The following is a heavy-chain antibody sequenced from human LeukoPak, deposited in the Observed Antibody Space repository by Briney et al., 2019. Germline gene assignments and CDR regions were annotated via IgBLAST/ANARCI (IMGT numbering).Heavy chain of an antibody. CDR3: ARVSYAPDYDFWSGPFDY. J-gene: IGHJ4*02. Sequence: ASVKVSCKASGCTFTSYYMHWVRQAPGQGLEWMGIINPSGGSTSYAQKFQGRVTMTRDTSTSTVYMELSSLRSEDTAVYYCARVSYAPDYDFWSGPFDYWGQGTLVTVSS. CDR1: GCTFTSYY. D-gene: IGHD3-3*01. V-gene: IGHV1-46*01. CDR2: INPSGGST.